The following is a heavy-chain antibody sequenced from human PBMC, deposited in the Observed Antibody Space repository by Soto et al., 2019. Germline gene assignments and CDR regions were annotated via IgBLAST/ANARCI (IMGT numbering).Heavy chain of an antibody. CDR1: GFTFSSYA. V-gene: IGHV3-23*01. D-gene: IGHD2-15*01. CDR2: ISGSGGST. Sequence: GGSLRLSCAASGFTFSSYAMSWVRQAPGKGLEWVSAISGSGGSTYYADSVKGRFTISRDNSKNTLYLQMNSLRAEDTAVYYCAKDRGYCSGGSCYLDAFDIWGQGTMVTVSS. J-gene: IGHJ3*02. CDR3: AKDRGYCSGGSCYLDAFDI.